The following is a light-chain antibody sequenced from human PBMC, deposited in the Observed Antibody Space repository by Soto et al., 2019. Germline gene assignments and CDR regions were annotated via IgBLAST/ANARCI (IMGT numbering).Light chain of an antibody. Sequence: EIVLTQSPGTLSLSPGERATLSCRPSQSVSSSYLAWYQQKPGQALRLLIYGASSRATGIPDRFSGSGSGTDFTLTISRLEPEDFAVYYCQQYGSSPRTFGQGPKVDIK. V-gene: IGKV3-20*01. CDR2: GAS. J-gene: IGKJ1*01. CDR1: QSVSSSY. CDR3: QQYGSSPRT.